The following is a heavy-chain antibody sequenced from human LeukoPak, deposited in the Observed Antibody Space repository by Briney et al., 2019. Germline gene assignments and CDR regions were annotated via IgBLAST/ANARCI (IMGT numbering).Heavy chain of an antibody. J-gene: IGHJ4*02. D-gene: IGHD6-19*01. V-gene: IGHV1-18*01. CDR1: GYTFTGYG. CDR3: ARDEGRSGWTAPDY. Sequence: ASVKVSCKASGYTFTGYGISWVRQAPGQGLEWMGWISAYNGNTNYAQKLQGRVTMTTDTSTSTAYMELRSLRSDDTAVYYCARDEGRSGWTAPDYWGQGTLVTVSS. CDR2: ISAYNGNT.